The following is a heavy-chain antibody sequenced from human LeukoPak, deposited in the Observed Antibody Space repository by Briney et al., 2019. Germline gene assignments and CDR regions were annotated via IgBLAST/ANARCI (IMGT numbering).Heavy chain of an antibody. D-gene: IGHD6-19*01. CDR3: ARQDPSIAVSGARYYFDS. Sequence: KPSETLSLTCSVASGSISSYYWSWIRQPPGKGLEWIGYIYYSGSTNYNPSLKSRVTISVDTSKNQISLKLSSVTAADTAVYYCARQDPSIAVSGARYYFDSWGQGALVTVSS. CDR2: IYYSGST. CDR1: SGSISSYY. J-gene: IGHJ4*02. V-gene: IGHV4-59*08.